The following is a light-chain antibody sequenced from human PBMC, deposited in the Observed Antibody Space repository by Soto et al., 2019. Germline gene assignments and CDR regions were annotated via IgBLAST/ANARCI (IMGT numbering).Light chain of an antibody. CDR1: QYINTS. J-gene: IGKJ1*01. Sequence: EIVLTQSPATLSSFPGDRVTLSCRASQYINTSLAWYQHRPGQAPSLLIYPTSIRAAGIPARFSASGSGTDFTLTISHLQPEDFALYYCHQRKSWPRTFGQGTKVDI. V-gene: IGKV3-11*01. CDR3: HQRKSWPRT. CDR2: PTS.